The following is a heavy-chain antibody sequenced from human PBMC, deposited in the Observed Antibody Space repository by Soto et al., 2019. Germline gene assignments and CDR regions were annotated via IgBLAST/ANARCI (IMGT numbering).Heavy chain of an antibody. V-gene: IGHV3-30*18. CDR3: AKDWTVTTPDFDY. CDR2: TSYDGSNK. D-gene: IGHD4-17*01. J-gene: IGHJ4*02. CDR1: GFTFSSYG. Sequence: QVQLVESGGGVVQPGRSLRLSCAASGFTFSSYGMHWVRQAPGKGLEWVAVTSYDGSNKYYADSVKGRFTISRDNSKNTLYLQMNSLRAEDTAVYYCAKDWTVTTPDFDYWGQGTLVTVSS.